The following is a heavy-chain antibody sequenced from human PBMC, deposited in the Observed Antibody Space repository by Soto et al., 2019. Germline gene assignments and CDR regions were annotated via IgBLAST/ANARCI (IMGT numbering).Heavy chain of an antibody. CDR3: ARAPAYYDFWGGYQQSFFDY. V-gene: IGHV1-8*01. Sequence: ASVKVSCKASGYTFTSYDINWVRQATGQGLEWMGWMNPNSGNTGYAQKFQGRVTMTRNTSISTAYMELSSLRSGDTAVYYCARAPAYYDFWGGYQQSFFDYWGQGTLVTVSS. J-gene: IGHJ4*02. CDR2: MNPNSGNT. D-gene: IGHD3-3*01. CDR1: GYTFTSYD.